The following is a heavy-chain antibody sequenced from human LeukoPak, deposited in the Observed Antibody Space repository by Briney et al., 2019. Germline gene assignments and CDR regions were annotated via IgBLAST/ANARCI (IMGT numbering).Heavy chain of an antibody. D-gene: IGHD3-16*01. CDR2: ISSSSSYI. J-gene: IGHJ3*02. V-gene: IGHV3-21*04. CDR1: GFTFSSYS. CDR3: AKGGEGSEYQDAFDI. Sequence: GGSLRLSCAASGFTFSSYSMNWVRQAPGKGLEWVSSISSSSSYIYYADSVKGRFTISRDNAKNSLYLQMNSLRAEDTAVYYCAKGGEGSEYQDAFDIWGQGTMVTVSS.